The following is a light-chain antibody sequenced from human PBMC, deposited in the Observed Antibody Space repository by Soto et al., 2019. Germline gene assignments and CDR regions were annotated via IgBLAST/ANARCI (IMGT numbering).Light chain of an antibody. CDR1: QSVSSY. Sequence: PVERATLSCRASQSVSSYFAWYQQKPGQAPRLLIYDASTRAAGIPARFSGSGSGTDFTLTISSLEPEDFAVYYCQQRSDWPLTFGGGTKVEIK. CDR3: QQRSDWPLT. CDR2: DAS. J-gene: IGKJ4*01. V-gene: IGKV3-11*01.